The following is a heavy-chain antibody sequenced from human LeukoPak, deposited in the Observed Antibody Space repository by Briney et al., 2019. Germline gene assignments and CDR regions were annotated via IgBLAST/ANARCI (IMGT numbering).Heavy chain of an antibody. CDR1: GDSVSSNSAA. J-gene: IGHJ6*02. Sequence: SQTLSLTCAISGDSVSSNSAAWNWIRQSPSGGLEWLGRTYYRSKWYNDYAVSVKSRITINPDTSKNQFSLQLNSVTPEDTAVYYCARDRAIFGVVKGNYYYGMDVWGQGTTVTVSS. CDR2: TYYRSKWYN. D-gene: IGHD3-3*01. CDR3: ARDRAIFGVVKGNYYYGMDV. V-gene: IGHV6-1*01.